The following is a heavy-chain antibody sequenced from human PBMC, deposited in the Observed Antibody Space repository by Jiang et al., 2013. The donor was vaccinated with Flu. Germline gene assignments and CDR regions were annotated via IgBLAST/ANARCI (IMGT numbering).Heavy chain of an antibody. D-gene: IGHD1-1*01. V-gene: IGHV1-69*01. Sequence: GAEVKKPGSSVKVSCRASGGTFNTYAVTWMRQAPGQGLEWMGGIIPTSATTKYAQKFQGRVTITADESTSSAYMELSSLRSEDTAVYYCARGSGPDWNGWLSWFDPWGQGSLVIVSS. CDR2: IIPTSATT. CDR1: GGTFNTYA. CDR3: ARGSGPDWNGWLSWFDP. J-gene: IGHJ5*02.